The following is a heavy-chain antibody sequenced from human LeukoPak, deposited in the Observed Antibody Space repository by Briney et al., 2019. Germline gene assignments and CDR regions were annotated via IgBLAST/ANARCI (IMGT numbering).Heavy chain of an antibody. CDR1: GFTFSSYD. Sequence: GGSLRLSCAASGFTFSSYDMSWVRQAPGKGLEWVSGISGSGGSTYYADSVKGRFTISRDNSKSTLYLQMNSLRAEDTAVYYCAKDRHAPGRYCSSVTCFPFDPWGQGTLVTVSS. CDR3: AKDRHAPGRYCSSVTCFPFDP. D-gene: IGHD2-2*01. J-gene: IGHJ5*02. CDR2: ISGSGGST. V-gene: IGHV3-23*01.